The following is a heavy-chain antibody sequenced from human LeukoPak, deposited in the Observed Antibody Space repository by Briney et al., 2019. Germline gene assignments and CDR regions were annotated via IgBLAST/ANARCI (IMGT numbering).Heavy chain of an antibody. Sequence: SETLSLTCTVSGGSISSYYWSWIRQPAGKGLEWIGRIYTSGSTNYNPSLKSRVTMSVDTSKNQFSLKPSSVTAADTAVYYCARGHDYGDYVYAFDIWGQGTMVTVSS. CDR1: GGSISSYY. CDR2: IYTSGST. V-gene: IGHV4-4*07. J-gene: IGHJ3*02. D-gene: IGHD4-17*01. CDR3: ARGHDYGDYVYAFDI.